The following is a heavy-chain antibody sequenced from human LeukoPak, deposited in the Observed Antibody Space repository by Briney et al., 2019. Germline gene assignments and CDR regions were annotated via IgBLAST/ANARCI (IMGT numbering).Heavy chain of an antibody. CDR3: AKDYDSSSWYSYFDY. D-gene: IGHD6-13*01. Sequence: PGGSLRLSCAASGFTFSNYAMSWVRQAPGKGLEWVSAISGSGGSTYYADSVKGRFTISRDNSKNTLYLQMNSLRAEDTAVYYCAKDYDSSSWYSYFDYWGQGTLVTVSS. CDR2: ISGSGGST. V-gene: IGHV3-23*01. CDR1: GFTFSNYA. J-gene: IGHJ4*02.